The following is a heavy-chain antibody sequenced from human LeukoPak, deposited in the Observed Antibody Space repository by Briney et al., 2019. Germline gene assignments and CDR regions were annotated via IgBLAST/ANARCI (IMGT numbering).Heavy chain of an antibody. CDR2: ISAYNGNT. J-gene: IGHJ4*02. CDR3: ARDGRTHYYGSGSYPVY. V-gene: IGHV1-18*01. D-gene: IGHD3-10*01. Sequence: ASVKVSCKASGYTFTSYGISWVRQAPGQGLEWMGWISAYNGNTNYAQKLQGRVTMTTDTSTSTAYMELRSLRSDDTAVYYCARDGRTHYYGSGSYPVYWGQGTLVTVSS. CDR1: GYTFTSYG.